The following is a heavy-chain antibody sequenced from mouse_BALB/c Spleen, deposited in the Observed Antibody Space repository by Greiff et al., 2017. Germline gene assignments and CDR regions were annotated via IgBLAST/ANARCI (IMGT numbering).Heavy chain of an antibody. Sequence: QVQLQQPGAELVKPGASVKLSCKASGYTFTSYWMHWVKQRPGQGLEWIGEINPSNGRTNYNEKFKSKATLTVDKSSSTAYMQLSSLTSEDSAVYYCARWGGNPYWYFDVGGAGTTVTVSS. V-gene: IGHV1S81*02. CDR1: GYTFTSYW. CDR2: INPSNGRT. J-gene: IGHJ1*01. D-gene: IGHD2-1*01. CDR3: ARWGGNPYWYFDV.